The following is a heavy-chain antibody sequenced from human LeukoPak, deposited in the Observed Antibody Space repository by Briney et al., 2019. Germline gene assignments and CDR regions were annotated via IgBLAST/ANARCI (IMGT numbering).Heavy chain of an antibody. Sequence: PGGALRLSCAASGVTFSSYAMSWVRQAPGGGVEWGSAISVSGGSTYYADSVKGRFTISRDNAKNSLYLQMNSLRAEDMALYYCAKDGMAAAGTFNGYFDYWGQGTLVTVSS. J-gene: IGHJ4*02. CDR2: ISVSGGST. D-gene: IGHD6-13*01. CDR3: AKDGMAAAGTFNGYFDY. V-gene: IGHV3-23*01. CDR1: GVTFSSYA.